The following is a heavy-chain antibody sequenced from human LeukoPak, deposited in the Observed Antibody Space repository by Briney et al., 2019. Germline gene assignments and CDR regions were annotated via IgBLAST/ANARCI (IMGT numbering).Heavy chain of an antibody. CDR2: IYYSGST. D-gene: IGHD2-21*02. CDR3: ARELAYCGGDCYSFDY. V-gene: IGHV4-59*02. J-gene: IGHJ4*02. Sequence: SETLSLTCTVSGGSVSSCYWSWIRQPPGKGLEWIGYIYYSGSTNYNPSLKSRVTISVDTSKNQFPLKLSSVTAADTAVYYCARELAYCGGDCYSFDYWGQGTLVTVSS. CDR1: GGSVSSCY.